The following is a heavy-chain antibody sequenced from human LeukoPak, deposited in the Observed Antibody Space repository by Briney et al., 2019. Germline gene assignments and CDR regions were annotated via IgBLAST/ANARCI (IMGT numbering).Heavy chain of an antibody. CDR3: ARDSGYRRPTQYFDY. Sequence: SETLSLTCTVSGGSISSYYWSWIRQPPGKGLEWIGYIYFYYSGTTNYNPSLKSRVTISVDTSKNQFSLKLSSVTAADTAVYYCARDSGYRRPTQYFDYWGQGTLVTVSS. J-gene: IGHJ4*02. D-gene: IGHD3-10*01. CDR2: IYFYYSGTT. CDR1: GGSISSYY. V-gene: IGHV4-59*01.